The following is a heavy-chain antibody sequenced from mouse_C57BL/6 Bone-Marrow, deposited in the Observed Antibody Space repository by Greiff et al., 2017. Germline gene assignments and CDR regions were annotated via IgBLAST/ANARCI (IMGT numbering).Heavy chain of an antibody. D-gene: IGHD2-5*01. CDR1: GFTFSDYY. Sequence: EVQLQQSGGGLVQPGGSLKLSCAASGFTFSDYYMYWVRQTPEKRLEWVAYISNGGGSTYYPDTVKGRFTISRDNAKNTLYLQMSRLKSEDTAMYYCARHDYSNYVGSFFDYWGQGTTLTVSS. V-gene: IGHV5-12*01. J-gene: IGHJ2*01. CDR3: ARHDYSNYVGSFFDY. CDR2: ISNGGGST.